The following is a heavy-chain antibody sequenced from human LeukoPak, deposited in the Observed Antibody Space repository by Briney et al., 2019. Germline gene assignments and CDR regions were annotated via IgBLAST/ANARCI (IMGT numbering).Heavy chain of an antibody. D-gene: IGHD2-2*03. CDR2: IKQDGSEK. Sequence: GGSLRLSCAASGFTFSSYWMSWVRQAPGKGLEWVANIKQDGSEKYYVDSVKGRFTISRDNAKNSLYLQMNSLRAEDTAVYYCASGSNYYYYYGMDVWGQGTSVTVSS. J-gene: IGHJ6*02. V-gene: IGHV3-7*01. CDR1: GFTFSSYW. CDR3: ASGSNYYYYYGMDV.